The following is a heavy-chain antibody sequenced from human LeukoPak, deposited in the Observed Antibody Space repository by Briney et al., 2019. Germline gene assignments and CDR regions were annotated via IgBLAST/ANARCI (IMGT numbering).Heavy chain of an antibody. J-gene: IGHJ4*02. CDR1: GFIFDEYA. CDR2: INWNSDTI. Sequence: GGSLRLSCAASGFIFDEYAVHWVRQVPGKGLEWVSGINWNSDTIAYADSVKGRFTISRDNAKNSLYLQMNSLRAEDTAVYYRARERSSGFLTEGYWGQGTLVTVSS. CDR3: ARERSSGFLTEGY. D-gene: IGHD6-19*01. V-gene: IGHV3-9*01.